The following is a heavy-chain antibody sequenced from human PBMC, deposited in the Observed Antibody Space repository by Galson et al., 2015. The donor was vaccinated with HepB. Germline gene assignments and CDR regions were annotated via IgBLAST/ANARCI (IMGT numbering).Heavy chain of an antibody. Sequence: SVKVSCKASGYTFTSYGISWVRQAPGQGLEWMGWISAYNGNTNYAQKLQGRVTMTTDTSTSTAYMELRSLRSDDTAVYYCARDRKGYCTNGVCRRFDYWGQGTLVTVSS. V-gene: IGHV1-18*01. CDR2: ISAYNGNT. CDR3: ARDRKGYCTNGVCRRFDY. D-gene: IGHD2-8*01. J-gene: IGHJ4*02. CDR1: GYTFTSYG.